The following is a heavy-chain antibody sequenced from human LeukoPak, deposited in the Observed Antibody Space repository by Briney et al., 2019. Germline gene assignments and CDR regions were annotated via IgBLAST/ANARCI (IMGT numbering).Heavy chain of an antibody. CDR3: ATSSGGYGDYVFDF. J-gene: IGHJ4*02. Sequence: PGGSLRLSCAASGFTFSSYSMNWVRQAPGKGLEWVSILYSAGSTFYADSVKGRFTISRDNSKNTLYLQMNSLRAEDTAIYYCATSSGGYGDYVFDFWGQGTLVTVSS. CDR1: GFTFSSYS. V-gene: IGHV3-53*01. D-gene: IGHD4-17*01. CDR2: LYSAGST.